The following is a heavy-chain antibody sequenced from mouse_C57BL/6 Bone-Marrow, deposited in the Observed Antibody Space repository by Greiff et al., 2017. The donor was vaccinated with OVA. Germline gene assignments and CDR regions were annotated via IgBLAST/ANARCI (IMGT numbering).Heavy chain of an antibody. J-gene: IGHJ2*01. Sequence: EVKLQESGPGLVKPSQSLSLTCSVTGYSITSGYYWNWIRQFPGNKLEWMGYISYDGSNNYNPSLKNRISITRDTSKNQFFLKLNSVTTEDTATYYCARDEDYYGSDYWGQGTTRTVSS. CDR2: ISYDGSN. V-gene: IGHV3-6*01. D-gene: IGHD1-1*01. CDR1: GYSITSGYY. CDR3: ARDEDYYGSDY.